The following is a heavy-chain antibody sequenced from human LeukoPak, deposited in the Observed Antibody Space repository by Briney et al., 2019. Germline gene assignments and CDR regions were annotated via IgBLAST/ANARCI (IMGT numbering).Heavy chain of an antibody. CDR3: ARDSGSGWYGLSY. J-gene: IGHJ4*02. CDR1: GYTFSSFG. CDR2: ISYDARNR. V-gene: IGHV3-30*02. D-gene: IGHD6-19*01. Sequence: GGSLRLSCEAFGYTFSSFGMHWVRQAPGKGLEWVSFISYDARNRYHADSVKGRFTISRDNSKSMLYLSMNTLRVEDTAVYYCARDSGSGWYGLSYWGQGTLVTVSS.